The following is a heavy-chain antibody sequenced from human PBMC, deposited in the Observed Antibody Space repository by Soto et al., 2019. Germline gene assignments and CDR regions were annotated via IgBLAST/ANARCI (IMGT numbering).Heavy chain of an antibody. D-gene: IGHD3-3*01. CDR2: IIPVSGTT. V-gene: IGHV1-69*13. Sequence: GASVKVSCKASGGTFSSYSINWVRQAPGQGLEWMGGIIPVSGTTYSAQKFQGRVAITADQFTTTAYMELTSLQSDDTAVYYCARAITIFGVVPPSFDYWGQGTRVTVSS. J-gene: IGHJ4*02. CDR1: GGTFSSYS. CDR3: ARAITIFGVVPPSFDY.